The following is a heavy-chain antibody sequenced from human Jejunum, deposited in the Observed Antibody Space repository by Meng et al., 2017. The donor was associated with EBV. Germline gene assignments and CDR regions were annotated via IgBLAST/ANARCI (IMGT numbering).Heavy chain of an antibody. D-gene: IGHD1/OR15-1a*01. CDR3: AKLTRA. Sequence: VELVGCGGGLVQPCVSLRLSCAASGFTFSSSAMSWVRQAPGKGLEWVSSIGGSGGAKYYADSVKGRFTISRDNSKSTLYLQMNSLRAEDTAVYYCAKLTRAWGQGTLVTVSS. J-gene: IGHJ5*02. V-gene: IGHV3-23*04. CDR1: GFTFSSSA. CDR2: IGGSGGAK.